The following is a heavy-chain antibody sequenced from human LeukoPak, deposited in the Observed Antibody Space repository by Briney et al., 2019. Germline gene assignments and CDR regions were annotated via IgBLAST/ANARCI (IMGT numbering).Heavy chain of an antibody. Sequence: GGSLRLSCAASGFTFSSYAMSWVRQAPGKGLEWVSAISGSGGSTYYADSVKGRFTISRDNSKNTLYLQMNSLRAEDTAVYYCAKAGTPVTTGVGAFDIWGQGTMVTVSS. CDR1: GFTFSSYA. CDR3: AKAGTPVTTGVGAFDI. CDR2: ISGSGGST. V-gene: IGHV3-23*01. J-gene: IGHJ3*02. D-gene: IGHD4-17*01.